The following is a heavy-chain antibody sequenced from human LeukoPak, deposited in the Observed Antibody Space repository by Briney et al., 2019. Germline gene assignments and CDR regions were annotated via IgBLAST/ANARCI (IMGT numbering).Heavy chain of an antibody. CDR3: ARTMSGILTGWEAFDI. J-gene: IGHJ3*02. D-gene: IGHD3-9*01. V-gene: IGHV3-7*01. Sequence: PGGSLRLSCAASGFTSSSYWMSWVRQAPGKGLEWVANIKQDGTEKYYVDSVRGRFTISRDNVKNLLFLQMISLRAEDTAVYYCARTMSGILTGWEAFDIWGQGTMVTVSS. CDR2: IKQDGTEK. CDR1: GFTSSSYW.